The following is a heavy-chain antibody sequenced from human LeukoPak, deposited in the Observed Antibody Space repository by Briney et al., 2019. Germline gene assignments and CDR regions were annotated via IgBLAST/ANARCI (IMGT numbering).Heavy chain of an antibody. CDR3: ARESDSSSYDY. J-gene: IGHJ4*02. V-gene: IGHV3-53*01. Sequence: PGGSLRLSCAASGFTVSSNYMSWVRQAPGKGLEWVSVIYSGGSTYYADSVKGRFTISRDNSKNTLYLQMNSLRAEDTAVYYCARESDSSSYDYWGQGTLVTVSS. CDR1: GFTVSSNY. CDR2: IYSGGST. D-gene: IGHD6-13*01.